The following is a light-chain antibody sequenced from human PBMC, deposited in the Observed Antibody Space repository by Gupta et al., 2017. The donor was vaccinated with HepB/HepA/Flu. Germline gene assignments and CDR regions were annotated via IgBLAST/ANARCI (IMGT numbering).Light chain of an antibody. V-gene: IGLV2-14*03. CDR3: SSYTSSSTSDVV. CDR1: SSDVGGYNY. J-gene: IGLJ2*01. Sequence: QSALTQPASVSGSPGQSIPISCPRTSSDVGGYNYVSWYQQHPGKAPKLMIYDVSNRPSGGSNRFSGSKSGNTASLTISGLQAEDEADYYCSSYTSSSTSDVVFGGGTKLTVL. CDR2: DVS.